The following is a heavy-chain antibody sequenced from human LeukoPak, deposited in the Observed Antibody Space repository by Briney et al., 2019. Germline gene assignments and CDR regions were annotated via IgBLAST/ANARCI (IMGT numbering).Heavy chain of an antibody. Sequence: SQTLSLTCAISGDSLSNNNVAWNWIRQSPSRGLEWLGRTYYRSKWYNDYAVSVKSRITINPDTSKNQFSLQLNSVTPEDTAVYYCAREDVATSNSGGMDVWGQGTTVTVSS. CDR3: AREDVATSNSGGMDV. J-gene: IGHJ6*02. V-gene: IGHV6-1*01. CDR2: TYYRSKWYN. CDR1: GDSLSNNNVA. D-gene: IGHD5-12*01.